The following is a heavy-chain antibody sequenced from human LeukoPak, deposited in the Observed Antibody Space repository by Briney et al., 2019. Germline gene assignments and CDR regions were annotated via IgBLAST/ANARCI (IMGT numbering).Heavy chain of an antibody. CDR1: GFTFSSYG. V-gene: IGHV3-33*01. J-gene: IGHJ4*02. Sequence: GGSLRLSCAASGFTFSSYGMHWVRQAPGKGLEWVAVIWYDGSNKYYADSVKGRFTISRDNSKNTPYLQMNSLRAEDTAVYYCARGGRYGDYVYRGLDYWGQGTLVTVSS. CDR2: IWYDGSNK. CDR3: ARGGRYGDYVYRGLDY. D-gene: IGHD4-17*01.